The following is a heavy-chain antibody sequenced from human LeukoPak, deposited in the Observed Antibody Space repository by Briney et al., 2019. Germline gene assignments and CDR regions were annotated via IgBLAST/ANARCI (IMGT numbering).Heavy chain of an antibody. J-gene: IGHJ4*02. V-gene: IGHV3-7*01. Sequence: GGSLRLTCVASGFTFSSYWMSWVRQAPGMGLEWVASIKQDGSEKKYVDSVKGRFTISRDNAKNSLYLQMNSLRADDTAVYYCARGSGDLDYWGQGTLVTVSS. CDR1: GFTFSSYW. CDR3: ARGSGDLDY. CDR2: IKQDGSEK. D-gene: IGHD4-17*01.